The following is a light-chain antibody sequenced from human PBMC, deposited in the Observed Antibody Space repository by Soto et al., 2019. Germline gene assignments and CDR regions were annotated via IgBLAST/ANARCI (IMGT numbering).Light chain of an antibody. CDR1: QSVYTF. Sequence: DIVLTQSPGTLSLSPGERATLSCRASQSVYTFLAWYQQKPGQAPRLLIYDASNRATGIPARFSGSGSGTDLTLTISSLAAEDSAVYYCQQRRTWPWTFGQGTKLEIK. CDR2: DAS. V-gene: IGKV3-11*01. CDR3: QQRRTWPWT. J-gene: IGKJ1*01.